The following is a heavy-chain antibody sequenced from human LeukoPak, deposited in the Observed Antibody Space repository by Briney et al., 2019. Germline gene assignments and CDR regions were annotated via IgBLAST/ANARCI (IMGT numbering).Heavy chain of an antibody. Sequence: GWCVRLSCAASGFAFSSDSMNCISKAPGKGLEWVSVIYSGGITYYADSVKGRFTISRDNSKNTLYLQMNSLRAEDTAVYYCAKSGLNRFDYWGQGTLVTVSS. V-gene: IGHV3-53*01. CDR3: AKSGLNRFDY. CDR2: IYSGGIT. J-gene: IGHJ4*02. CDR1: GFAFSSDS. D-gene: IGHD2-15*01.